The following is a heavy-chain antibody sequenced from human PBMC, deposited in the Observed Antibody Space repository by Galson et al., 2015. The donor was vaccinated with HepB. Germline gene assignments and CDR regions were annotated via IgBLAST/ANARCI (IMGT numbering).Heavy chain of an antibody. D-gene: IGHD2-15*01. CDR3: ARRDSCSGGNCYTNYFDC. CDR2: IYHSGNT. CDR1: GDSISTNNW. J-gene: IGHJ4*02. Sequence: TLSLTCAVSGDSISTNNWWSWVRQPPGKGLEWIGEIYHSGNTNYNSSLKSRVTISVDKSKNQFSLNLRSVTAADTAMYFCARRDSCSGGNCYTNYFDCWGQGILVTVSS. V-gene: IGHV4-4*01.